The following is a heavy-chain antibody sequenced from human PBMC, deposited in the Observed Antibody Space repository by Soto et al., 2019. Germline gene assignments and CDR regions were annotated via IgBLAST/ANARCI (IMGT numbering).Heavy chain of an antibody. Sequence: SETLSLTCAVYGGSFSGYYWSWIRQPPGKGLEWIGEINHSGSTNYNPSLKSRVTISVDTSKNQFSLKLSSVTAADTAVYYCARGGRKDIVVVVAAEENAFDIWGQGTMVTVSS. D-gene: IGHD2-15*01. J-gene: IGHJ3*02. CDR3: ARGGRKDIVVVVAAEENAFDI. CDR1: GGSFSGYY. CDR2: INHSGST. V-gene: IGHV4-34*01.